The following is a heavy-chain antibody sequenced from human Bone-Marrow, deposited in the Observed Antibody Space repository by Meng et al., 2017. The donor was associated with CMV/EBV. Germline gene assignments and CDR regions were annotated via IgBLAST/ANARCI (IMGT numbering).Heavy chain of an antibody. D-gene: IGHD2-2*01. J-gene: IGHJ5*02. CDR2: IYYSGST. Sequence: SETLSLTCTVSGGSVSSGSYYWSWIRQPPGKGLEWIGYIYYSGSTNYNPSLKSRVTISVDTSKNQFSLKLSSVTAADTAVYYCARAKGYFSSTSCHGNWFDPWGQGTRVTVSS. CDR3: ARAKGYFSSTSCHGNWFDP. V-gene: IGHV4-61*01. CDR1: GGSVSSGSYY.